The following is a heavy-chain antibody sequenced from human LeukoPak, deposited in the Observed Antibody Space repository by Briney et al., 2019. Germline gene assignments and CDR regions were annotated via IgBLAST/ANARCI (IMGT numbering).Heavy chain of an antibody. CDR3: ARGGWSLDY. CDR2: VYYSGST. Sequence: SETLSLTCTVSGGSISPYYWSWIRQPPGKGLEWIGYVYYSGSTNYNSSLRSRVTISVDTSKNQFSLQLTSVSAADTAVYFCARGGWSLDYWGQGTLVTVSS. J-gene: IGHJ4*02. CDR1: GGSISPYY. D-gene: IGHD6-19*01. V-gene: IGHV4-59*01.